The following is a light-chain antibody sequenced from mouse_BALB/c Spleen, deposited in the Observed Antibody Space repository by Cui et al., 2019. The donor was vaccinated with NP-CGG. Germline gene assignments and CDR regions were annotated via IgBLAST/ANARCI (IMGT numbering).Light chain of an antibody. J-gene: IGLJ1*01. V-gene: IGLV1*01. Sequence: PVVTQESAPTTSPGETVTLTCRSSTGAVTTNNYANWVQEKPDHLFTGLIGGTNNRVPGVPARFSGSLIGDKAALTITGAQTEDEAIYFCALWYSNHWVFGGGTKLTVL. CDR3: ALWYSNHWV. CDR1: TGAVTTNNY. CDR2: GTN.